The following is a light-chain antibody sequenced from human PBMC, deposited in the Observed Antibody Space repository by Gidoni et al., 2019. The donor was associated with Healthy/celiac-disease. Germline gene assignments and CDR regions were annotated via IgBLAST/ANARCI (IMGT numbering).Light chain of an antibody. Sequence: ELVLTQSPATLSLSPGERATLSCRASQSVSSYLAWYQPKPGQAPRLLIYDASNRATGIPARFSGSGSGTDFTLTISSLEPEDFAVYYCQQRSNWPWTFGQGTKVEIK. V-gene: IGKV3-11*01. CDR2: DAS. CDR1: QSVSSY. J-gene: IGKJ1*01. CDR3: QQRSNWPWT.